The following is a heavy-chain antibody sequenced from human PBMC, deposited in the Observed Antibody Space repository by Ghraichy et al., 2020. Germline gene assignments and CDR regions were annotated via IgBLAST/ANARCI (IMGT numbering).Heavy chain of an antibody. Sequence: GESLNISCEASGFTFSDYYMSWIRQAPGKGLQWIAYISVGGGPISYSDSVRGRFTISRDSAKNSVSLQMNGLGPDDTAVYYCARDRKIGAAQRFDLWGQGTLVTVSS. J-gene: IGHJ5*02. CDR1: GFTFSDYY. CDR3: ARDRKIGAAQRFDL. CDR2: ISVGGGPI. D-gene: IGHD1-14*01. V-gene: IGHV3-11*01.